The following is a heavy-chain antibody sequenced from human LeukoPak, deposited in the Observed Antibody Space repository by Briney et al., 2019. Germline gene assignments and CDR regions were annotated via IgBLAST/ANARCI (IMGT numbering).Heavy chain of an antibody. CDR2: IFYTGKT. V-gene: IGHV4-61*08. J-gene: IGHJ4*02. Sequence: SETLSLICTLFGGSVSNADYYWGWIRQSPGKGLEWIGDIFYTGKTNYNPSLRSRVTISLDASRTQFSLKLTSVTAADTAVYYCARIFDSWGQGTLVTVSS. CDR3: ARIFDS. CDR1: GGSVSNADYY.